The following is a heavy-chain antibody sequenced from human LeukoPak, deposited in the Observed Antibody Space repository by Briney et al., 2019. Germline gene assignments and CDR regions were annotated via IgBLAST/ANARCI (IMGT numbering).Heavy chain of an antibody. CDR2: INPNSGGT. D-gene: IGHD6-13*01. J-gene: IGHJ6*02. CDR1: GYTFTGYY. CDR3: ARDFSGVGRRSSYYYGMDV. Sequence: ASVKVSCKASGYTFTGYYMHWVRQAHGKGLERMGWINPNSGGTNYAQKFQGWVTMTRDTSISTAYMELSRLRSDDTAVYYCARDFSGVGRRSSYYYGMDVWGQGTTVTVSS. V-gene: IGHV1-2*04.